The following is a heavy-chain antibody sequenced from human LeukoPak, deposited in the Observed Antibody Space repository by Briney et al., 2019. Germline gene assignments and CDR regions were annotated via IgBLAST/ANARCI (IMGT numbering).Heavy chain of an antibody. Sequence: SETLSLTCTVSGGSISSGDYYWSWIRQPPGKGLEWIGYIYYSGSTYYNPSLKSRVTISVDTSKNQFSLKLSSVSAADTAVYYCARGEPPITMVRGPSWFDPWGQGTLVTVSS. V-gene: IGHV4-30-4*01. D-gene: IGHD3-10*01. J-gene: IGHJ5*02. CDR3: ARGEPPITMVRGPSWFDP. CDR2: IYYSGST. CDR1: GGSISSGDYY.